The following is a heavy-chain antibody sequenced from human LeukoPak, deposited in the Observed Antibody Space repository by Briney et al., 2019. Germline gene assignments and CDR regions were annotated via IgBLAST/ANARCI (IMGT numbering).Heavy chain of an antibody. J-gene: IGHJ3*02. V-gene: IGHV1-18*01. CDR2: ISAYNGNT. D-gene: IGHD2-2*01. CDR1: GYTFTSYG. CDR3: ARPEDCSSTSCSDDAFDI. Sequence: ASVKVSCKASGYTFTSYGISWVRQAPGQGLEWMGCISAYNGNTNYAQKLQGRVTMTTDTSTSTAYMELRSLRSDDTAVYYCARPEDCSSTSCSDDAFDIWGQGTMVTVSS.